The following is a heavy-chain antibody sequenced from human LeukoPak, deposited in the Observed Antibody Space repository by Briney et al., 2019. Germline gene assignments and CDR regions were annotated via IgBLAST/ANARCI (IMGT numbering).Heavy chain of an antibody. Sequence: GGSLRLSCAASGFTFSSYGMHWVRQAPGKGLEWVAVISYDGSNKYYADSVKGRFTISRDNSKNTLYLQMNSLRAEDTAVYHCARDAQDSYGSLGFDYWGQGTLVTVSS. CDR2: ISYDGSNK. D-gene: IGHD5-18*01. CDR3: ARDAQDSYGSLGFDY. CDR1: GFTFSSYG. J-gene: IGHJ4*02. V-gene: IGHV3-30*03.